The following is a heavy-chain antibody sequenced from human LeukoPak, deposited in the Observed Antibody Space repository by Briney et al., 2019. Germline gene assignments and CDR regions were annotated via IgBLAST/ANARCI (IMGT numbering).Heavy chain of an antibody. Sequence: ASVKVSCKASGYTFTSYYMHWVRQAPGQGLEWMGIINPSGGSTSYAQKFQGRVTITRDTSTSTVYMELSSLRSEDTAVYYCARDRGAYDSSGYYYFDYWGQGTLVTVSS. CDR3: ARDRGAYDSSGYYYFDY. CDR2: INPSGGST. D-gene: IGHD3-22*01. CDR1: GYTFTSYY. V-gene: IGHV1-46*01. J-gene: IGHJ4*02.